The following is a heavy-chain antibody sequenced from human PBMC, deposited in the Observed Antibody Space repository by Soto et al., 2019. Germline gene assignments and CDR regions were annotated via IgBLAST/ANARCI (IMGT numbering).Heavy chain of an antibody. CDR2: IKQDGSEK. J-gene: IGHJ5*02. CDR3: ASGSTRSRSLSHWFDP. V-gene: IGHV3-7*05. D-gene: IGHD2-2*01. Sequence: GGSLRLSCAASGFTFSRFWMTWVRQAPGKGLQWVANIKQDGSEKYYVDSVKGRFTISRDNAKNSLYLQMNSLRAEDTAVYYCASGSTRSRSLSHWFDPWGQGTQVTVSS. CDR1: GFTFSRFW.